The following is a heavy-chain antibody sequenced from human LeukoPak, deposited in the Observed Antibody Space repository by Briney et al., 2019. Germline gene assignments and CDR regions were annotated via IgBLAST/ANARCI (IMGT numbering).Heavy chain of an antibody. Sequence: SETLSLTCTVSGGSVSSGSYYWSWIRQPPGKGLEWIGYIYYRGSTNCNPSLKSRVTMSVDTSKNQFSLKLSSVTAADTAVYYCARSLMMGTYYFDYWGQGTLVTVSS. CDR1: GGSVSSGSYY. V-gene: IGHV4-61*01. CDR2: IYYRGST. D-gene: IGHD3-16*01. CDR3: ARSLMMGTYYFDY. J-gene: IGHJ4*02.